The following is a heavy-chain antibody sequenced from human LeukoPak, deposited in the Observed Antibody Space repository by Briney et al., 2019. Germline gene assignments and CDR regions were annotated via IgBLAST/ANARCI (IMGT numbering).Heavy chain of an antibody. CDR1: GGTFSSYA. V-gene: IGHV1-69*05. Sequence: GSSVKVSCXASGGTFSSYAISWVRQAHGQGLEWMAGIIPIFGTANYAQKFQGRATITTDESTSTAYMELSSLRSEDTAVYYCARMGDSSGYYLFDYWGQGTLVTVSS. CDR2: IIPIFGTA. CDR3: ARMGDSSGYYLFDY. D-gene: IGHD3-22*01. J-gene: IGHJ4*02.